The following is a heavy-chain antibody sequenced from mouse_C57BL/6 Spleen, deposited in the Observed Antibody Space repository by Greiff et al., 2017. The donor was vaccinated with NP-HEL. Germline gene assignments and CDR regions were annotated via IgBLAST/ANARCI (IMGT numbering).Heavy chain of an antibody. V-gene: IGHV1-52*01. CDR1: GYTFTSYW. CDR3: ASLDSSGAWFAY. CDR2: IDPSDSET. D-gene: IGHD3-2*02. J-gene: IGHJ3*01. Sequence: VQLQQPGAELVRPGSSVKLSCKASGYTFTSYWMHWVKQRPIQGLEWIGNIDPSDSETHYNQKFKDKATLTVDKSSSTAYMQLSSLTSEDSAVDYCASLDSSGAWFAYWGQGTLVTVSA.